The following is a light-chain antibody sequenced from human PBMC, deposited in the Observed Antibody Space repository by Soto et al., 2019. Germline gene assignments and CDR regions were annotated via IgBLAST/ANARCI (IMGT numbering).Light chain of an antibody. CDR3: YSTDSSGDHRV. CDR2: DDS. J-gene: IGLJ2*01. CDR1: ALPKKY. V-gene: IGLV3-10*01. Sequence: SYELTQPPSVSLSPGQTARITCSGDALPKKYAYWYQQKSGQAPVLVIYDDSKRPSGIHERFSGSSSGTMATLTISGAQVEDEADYYCYSTDSSGDHRVFGGGTKLTVL.